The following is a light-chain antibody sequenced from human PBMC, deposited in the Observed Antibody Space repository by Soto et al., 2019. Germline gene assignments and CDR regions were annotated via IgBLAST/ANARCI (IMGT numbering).Light chain of an antibody. Sequence: DIQMTQSPSSLSESVGDRVTITCRASQTISSYLNWYQQKPGKAPKLLIYAASSLQSGVPSRFSGSGSGTDFTLTISSLQPEDFATYYCQQSYSTLGTFGQGTRLEIK. CDR3: QQSYSTLGT. CDR1: QTISSY. CDR2: AAS. J-gene: IGKJ5*01. V-gene: IGKV1-39*01.